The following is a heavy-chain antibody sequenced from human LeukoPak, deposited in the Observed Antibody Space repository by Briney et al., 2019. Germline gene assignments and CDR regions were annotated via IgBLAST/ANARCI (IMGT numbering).Heavy chain of an antibody. CDR2: INSDGSST. J-gene: IGHJ4*02. Sequence: GGSLRLSCAASGFTFNDYAMHWVRQAPGKGLVWVSRINSDGSSTSYADSVKGRFTISRDNAKNTLYLQMNSLRAEDTAVYYCARDEGGGYVVYWGQGTLVTVSS. V-gene: IGHV3-74*01. CDR1: GFTFNDYA. CDR3: ARDEGGGYVVY. D-gene: IGHD5-12*01.